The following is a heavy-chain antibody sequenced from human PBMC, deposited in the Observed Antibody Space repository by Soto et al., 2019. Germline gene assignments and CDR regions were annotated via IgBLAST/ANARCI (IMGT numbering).Heavy chain of an antibody. CDR3: AIRKMYSSRSDAIDF. D-gene: IGHD6-13*01. CDR2: ITSGSTST. CDR1: GFTFSSYA. Sequence: GGSLRLSCAASGFTFSSYAMSWVRQAPGKGLEWVSTITSGSTSTYYADSVKGRFTISRDNSNLYLQMNSLRAEDTALYYCAIRKMYSSRSDAIDFWGPGLMVSVS. J-gene: IGHJ3*01. V-gene: IGHV3-23*01.